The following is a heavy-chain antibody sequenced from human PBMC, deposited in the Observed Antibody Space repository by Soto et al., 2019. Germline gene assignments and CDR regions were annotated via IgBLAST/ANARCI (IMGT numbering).Heavy chain of an antibody. Sequence: SETLSLTCTVSGGSISSYFWSWIRQPPGRGLEWIGHIHYSGSTNYNPSLKSRVTISVDTSKNQFSLKLSSVTVADTAVYYCARHGSGSYYNNWFDPWGQGTLVTVSS. CDR2: IHYSGST. CDR1: GGSISSYF. D-gene: IGHD3-10*01. CDR3: ARHGSGSYYNNWFDP. J-gene: IGHJ5*02. V-gene: IGHV4-59*08.